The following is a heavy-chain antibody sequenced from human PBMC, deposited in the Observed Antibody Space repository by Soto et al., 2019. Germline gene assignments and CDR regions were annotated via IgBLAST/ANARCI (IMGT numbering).Heavy chain of an antibody. D-gene: IGHD3-3*01. CDR2: ISTSGNV. CDR3: ARDNNDFWSLYPLAFDY. CDR1: GGSLTKYY. V-gene: IGHV4-4*07. Sequence: SETLSLTCTVSGGSLTKYYWSWIRQPAGKGLEWIGRISTSGNVVSKASLRSRLTMSVDTSKNQFSLRLTSVTAADTAVYYCARDNNDFWSLYPLAFDYWGKGALFTVS. J-gene: IGHJ4*02.